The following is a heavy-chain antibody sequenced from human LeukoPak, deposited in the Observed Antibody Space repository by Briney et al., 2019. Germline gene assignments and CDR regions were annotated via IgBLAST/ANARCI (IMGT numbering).Heavy chain of an antibody. CDR1: GFTFSSYG. Sequence: PGGSLRLSCAASGFTFSSYGMHWVRQAPGKGLEWVAFIRYDGSNKYYADSVKGRFTISRDNSKNTLYLQMNSLRAEDTAVYYCAKDFVTMVRGVSHYFDYWGQGTLVTVSS. CDR2: IRYDGSNK. CDR3: AKDFVTMVRGVSHYFDY. D-gene: IGHD3-10*01. V-gene: IGHV3-30*02. J-gene: IGHJ4*02.